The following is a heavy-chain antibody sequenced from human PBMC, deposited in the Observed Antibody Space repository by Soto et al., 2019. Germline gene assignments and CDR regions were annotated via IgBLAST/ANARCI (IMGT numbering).Heavy chain of an antibody. CDR1: GYTFTGYY. Sequence: ASVKLSCKACGYTFTGYYMHWVRQAPEQGLEWMGWINPNSGGTNYAQKFQGWVTMTRDTSISTAYMELSRLRSDDTAVYYCARNGAARPNYYYYMDVWGKGTTLTVSS. J-gene: IGHJ6*03. CDR3: ARNGAARPNYYYYMDV. CDR2: INPNSGGT. V-gene: IGHV1-2*04. D-gene: IGHD6-6*01.